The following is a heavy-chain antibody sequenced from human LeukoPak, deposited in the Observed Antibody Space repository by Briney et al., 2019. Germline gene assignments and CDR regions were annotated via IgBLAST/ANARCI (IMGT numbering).Heavy chain of an antibody. D-gene: IGHD5-18*01. Sequence: GGSLRLSCAASGFTFSDYYMGWIRQAPGKGLEWVSYISSSGSTIYYADSVKGRFTISRDNAKNSLYLQMNSLRAEDTAVYYCARDRGMYSYGYYYYYYMDVWGKGTTVTVSS. CDR2: ISSSGSTI. CDR1: GFTFSDYY. J-gene: IGHJ6*03. CDR3: ARDRGMYSYGYYYYYYMDV. V-gene: IGHV3-11*01.